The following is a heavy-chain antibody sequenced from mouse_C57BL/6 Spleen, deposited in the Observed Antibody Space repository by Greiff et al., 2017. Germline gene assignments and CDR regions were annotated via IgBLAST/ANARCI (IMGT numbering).Heavy chain of an antibody. CDR1: GFSFSSYA. J-gene: IGHJ3*01. V-gene: IGHV5-4*01. CDR2: ISDGGSYT. D-gene: IGHD3-1*01. Sequence: EVQLVESGGGLVKPGGSLKLSCAASGFSFSSYAMSWVRQTPEKRLEWVATISDGGSYTYYPDNVKGRFTISRDNAKNNLYLQMSHLKSEDTAMYYCAKRHGFAYWGQGTLVTVSA. CDR3: AKRHGFAY.